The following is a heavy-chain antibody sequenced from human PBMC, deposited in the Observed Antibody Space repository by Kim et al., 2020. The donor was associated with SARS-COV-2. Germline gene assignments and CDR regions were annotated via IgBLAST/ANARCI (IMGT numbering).Heavy chain of an antibody. Sequence: SSYTNYADSVKGRFTISRDNAKNSLYLQMNSLRAEDTAVYYCATDFPTGYWGQGTLVTVSS. J-gene: IGHJ4*02. D-gene: IGHD4-17*01. V-gene: IGHV3-11*03. CDR2: SSYT. CDR3: ATDFPTGY.